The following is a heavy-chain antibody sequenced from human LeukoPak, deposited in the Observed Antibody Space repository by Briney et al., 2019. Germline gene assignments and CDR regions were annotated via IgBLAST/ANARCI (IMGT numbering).Heavy chain of an antibody. V-gene: IGHV3-23*01. Sequence: PGGSLRLSCAASGFTFSSYAMSWVRQAPGKGLEWVSAISGSGGSTYYADSVKGRFTISRDNSKNKLYLQMNSLRIDDTAVYYCTTVGSTMISDAFDIWGQGTMVTISS. CDR1: GFTFSSYA. J-gene: IGHJ3*02. CDR2: ISGSGGST. CDR3: TTVGSTMISDAFDI. D-gene: IGHD3-22*01.